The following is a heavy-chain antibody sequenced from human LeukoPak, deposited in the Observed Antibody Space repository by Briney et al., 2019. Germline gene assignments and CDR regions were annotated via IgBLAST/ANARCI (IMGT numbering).Heavy chain of an antibody. CDR3: ARPYYYDSSGPPL. CDR2: IYYSGRT. CDR1: GGPISTSNYY. D-gene: IGHD3-22*01. J-gene: IGHJ4*02. V-gene: IGHV4-39*01. Sequence: NPSETLSLTCSVSGGPISTSNYYWGWIRQPPGKGLEWIANIYYSGRTYYNPSLKSRVTISMDTSKNQFSLKLSSVTAADTAVYYCARPYYYDSSGPPLWGQGTLVTVSS.